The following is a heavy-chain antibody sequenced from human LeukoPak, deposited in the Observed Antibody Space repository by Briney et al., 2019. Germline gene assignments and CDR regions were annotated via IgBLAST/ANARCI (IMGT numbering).Heavy chain of an antibody. Sequence: GGSLRLSCAASGFNFSNAWMSWVRQAPGKGLEWVGRIKSKTDGGTTDYAAPVKDRFTISRDDSKNTLYLQMNSLKTEDTAVYYCTTDGLAVAGTGDYWGQGTLVTVSS. CDR3: TTDGLAVAGTGDY. V-gene: IGHV3-15*01. CDR2: IKSKTDGGTT. D-gene: IGHD6-19*01. CDR1: GFNFSNAW. J-gene: IGHJ4*02.